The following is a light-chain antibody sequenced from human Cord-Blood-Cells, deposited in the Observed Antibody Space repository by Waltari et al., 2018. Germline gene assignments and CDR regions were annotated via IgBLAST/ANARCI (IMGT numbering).Light chain of an antibody. Sequence: AIQMTKSPSSLSESVGDRVTITGRASQGIRNDLGWYQQKPGKAPKLLIYAASSLQSGVPSRFSGSGSGTDFTLTISSLQPEDFATYYCLQDYNYPWTFGQGTKVEIK. CDR3: LQDYNYPWT. CDR2: AAS. V-gene: IGKV1-6*01. CDR1: QGIRND. J-gene: IGKJ1*01.